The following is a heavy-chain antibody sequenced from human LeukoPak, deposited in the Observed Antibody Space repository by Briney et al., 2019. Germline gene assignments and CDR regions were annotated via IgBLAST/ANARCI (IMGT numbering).Heavy chain of an antibody. J-gene: IGHJ4*02. CDR1: GFTFSTSS. Sequence: PGGSRRLSCAASGFTFSTSSMNWVRQAPGKGLEWASYITSSSATIFYVDSVKGRFTISRDNGKNSLYLQMNSLRDEDTAVYYCARDLDWGFDYWGQGILVTVSS. CDR2: ITSSSATI. V-gene: IGHV3-48*02. CDR3: ARDLDWGFDY. D-gene: IGHD3-9*01.